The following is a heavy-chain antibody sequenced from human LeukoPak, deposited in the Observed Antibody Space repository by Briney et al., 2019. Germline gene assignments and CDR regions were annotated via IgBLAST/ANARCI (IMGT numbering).Heavy chain of an antibody. CDR1: GGSISSSSYY. CDR3: AREGYCSGGSCPYDY. D-gene: IGHD2-15*01. Sequence: SETLSLTCTVSGGSISSSSYYWGWIRQPPGKGLEWIDDIYCSGSTYYNPSLKSRVTISVDTSKNQFSLRLSSVTAADTAVYYCAREGYCSGGSCPYDYWGQGTLVTVSS. V-gene: IGHV4-31*03. J-gene: IGHJ4*02. CDR2: IYCSGST.